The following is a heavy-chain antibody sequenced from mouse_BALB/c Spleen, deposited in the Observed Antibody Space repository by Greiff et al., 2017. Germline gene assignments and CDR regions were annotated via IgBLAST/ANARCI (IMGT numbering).Heavy chain of an antibody. CDR2: IDPANGNT. CDR3: ARRGNFTFAY. V-gene: IGHV14-3*02. CDR1: GFNIKDTY. J-gene: IGHJ3*01. Sequence: EVKLVESGAELVKPGASVKLSCTASGFNIKDTYMHWVKQRPEQGLEWIGRIDPANGNTKYDPKFQGKATITADTSSNTAYLQLSSLTSEDTAVYYCARRGNFTFAYWGQGTLVTVSA.